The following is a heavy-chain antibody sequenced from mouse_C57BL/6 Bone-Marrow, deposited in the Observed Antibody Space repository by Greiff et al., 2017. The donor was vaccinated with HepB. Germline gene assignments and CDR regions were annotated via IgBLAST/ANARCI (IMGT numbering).Heavy chain of an antibody. V-gene: IGHV5-17*01. CDR1: GFTFSDYG. D-gene: IGHD1-1*01. Sequence: EVQLVESGGGLVKPGGSLKLSCAASGFTFSDYGMHWVRQAPEKGLEWVAYISSGSSTIYYADTVKGRFTISRDNAKNTLFLQMTSLRSEDTAMYYCARPTTVVAVDYWGQGTSVTVSS. CDR2: ISSGSSTI. J-gene: IGHJ4*01. CDR3: ARPTTVVAVDY.